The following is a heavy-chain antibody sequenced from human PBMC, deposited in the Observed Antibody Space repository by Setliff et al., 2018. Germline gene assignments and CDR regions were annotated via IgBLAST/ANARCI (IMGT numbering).Heavy chain of an antibody. CDR2: VNDSGSA. V-gene: IGHV4-34*01. D-gene: IGHD3-10*01. J-gene: IGHJ4*02. CDR1: GGSFSGYF. Sequence: PSETLSLTCDVFGGSFSGYFWAWIRQSPGKGLEWIGDVNDSGSANYKPSLKSQLTISRDTSKNQLSLNLSSVTAADTAVYYCARGRYYGSGSYSLWGQGTLVTVSS. CDR3: ARGRYYGSGSYSL.